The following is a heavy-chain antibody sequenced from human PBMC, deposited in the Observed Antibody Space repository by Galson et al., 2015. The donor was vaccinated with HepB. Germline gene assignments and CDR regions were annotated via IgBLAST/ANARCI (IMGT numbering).Heavy chain of an antibody. V-gene: IGHV3-7*03. CDR2: IKQDGSEK. CDR1: GFSFSSNW. Sequence: SLRLSCAASGFSFSSNWMSWVRQPPGKGLEWVANIKQDGSEKYYVDSVKGQFTISRDNAKNSVYLQMNSLRAEDTAVYYCATGRRYVMDVWGQGTTVTVSS. J-gene: IGHJ6*02. CDR3: ATGRRYVMDV.